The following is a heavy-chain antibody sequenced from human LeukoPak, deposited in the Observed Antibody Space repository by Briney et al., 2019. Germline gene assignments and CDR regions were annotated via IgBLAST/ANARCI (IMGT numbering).Heavy chain of an antibody. J-gene: IGHJ3*02. Sequence: ASVKVSCKASGGTFSSYAISWVRQAPGQGLEWMGGIIPIFGTANYAQKFQGRVTITADESTSTAYMELSSLRSEDTAVYYCATSPTATVRGVIDDAFDIWGQGTMVTVSS. CDR1: GGTFSSYA. CDR2: IIPIFGTA. D-gene: IGHD3-10*01. V-gene: IGHV1-69*13. CDR3: ATSPTATVRGVIDDAFDI.